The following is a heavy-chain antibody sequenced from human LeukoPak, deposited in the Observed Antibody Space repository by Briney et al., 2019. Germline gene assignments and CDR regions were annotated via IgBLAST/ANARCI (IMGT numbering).Heavy chain of an antibody. J-gene: IGHJ4*02. CDR3: ARKDEYGDYLNFDY. Sequence: SETLSLTCAVSGYSISSGYYWGWIRQPPGKGLEWIGSIYHSGSTDYNPSLKSRVTISVDTSKNQFSLKLRSMTAADTAVYYCARKDEYGDYLNFDYWGQGTLVTVSS. D-gene: IGHD4-17*01. V-gene: IGHV4-38-2*01. CDR2: IYHSGST. CDR1: GYSISSGYY.